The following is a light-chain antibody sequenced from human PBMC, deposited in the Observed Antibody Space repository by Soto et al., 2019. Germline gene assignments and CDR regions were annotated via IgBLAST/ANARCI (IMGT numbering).Light chain of an antibody. J-gene: IGKJ1*01. Sequence: DIQLTQSPSTLSASVGDRVTITCRASQSISNYLAWYQQKPGKAPKVLIYKASSLESGVPSRFSGSGSGTEFTLTISSLQHDDFATYYCQHSDSYWTFGQGTKVEIK. CDR3: QHSDSYWT. CDR1: QSISNY. V-gene: IGKV1-5*03. CDR2: KAS.